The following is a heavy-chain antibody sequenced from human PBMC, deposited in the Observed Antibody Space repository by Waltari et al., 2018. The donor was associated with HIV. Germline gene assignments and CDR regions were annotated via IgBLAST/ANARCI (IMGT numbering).Heavy chain of an antibody. CDR3: ARSGVGQWLVRGWAMDL. J-gene: IGHJ2*01. D-gene: IGHD6-19*01. CDR2: TSGSGLDA. V-gene: IGHV3-23*01. Sequence: EVQILESGGGLTQSGGSLRLYCVASGFNFRTSAMSWVRQAPGRGLEWVSGTSGSGLDAYYSDSVKGRFTISRDNSKNTVYLQMTNLRDDDTAGYFCARSGVGQWLVRGWAMDLWGRGTPVTVSS. CDR1: GFNFRTSA.